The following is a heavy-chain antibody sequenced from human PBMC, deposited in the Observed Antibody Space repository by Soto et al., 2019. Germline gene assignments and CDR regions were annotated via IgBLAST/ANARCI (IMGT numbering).Heavy chain of an antibody. Sequence: SETLSLTCAVNGGSLPGYYWSWIRQPPGKGLEWIGEIKDGGVTNYSPSLKGRVTMSADTSKNQFSLKLNSVTAADTAVYYCARGQEGIVATHWDQGTLVTVS. CDR1: GGSLPGYY. D-gene: IGHD5-12*01. J-gene: IGHJ4*02. CDR2: IKDGGVT. V-gene: IGHV4-34*01. CDR3: ARGQEGIVATH.